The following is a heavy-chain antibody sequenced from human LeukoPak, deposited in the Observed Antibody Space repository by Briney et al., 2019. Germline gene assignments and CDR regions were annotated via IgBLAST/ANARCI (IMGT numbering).Heavy chain of an antibody. CDR3: ARHRGKDYRSSSELVDY. CDR1: GYSFTSYW. J-gene: IGHJ4*02. D-gene: IGHD6-6*01. Sequence: GKSLKISCKGSGYSFTSYWIGWVRQMPGKGLEWMGIIYPGDSDTRYSPSFQGQVTISADKSISTAYLQWSSLKASDTAMYYCARHRGKDYRSSSELVDYWGQGTLVTVSS. V-gene: IGHV5-51*01. CDR2: IYPGDSDT.